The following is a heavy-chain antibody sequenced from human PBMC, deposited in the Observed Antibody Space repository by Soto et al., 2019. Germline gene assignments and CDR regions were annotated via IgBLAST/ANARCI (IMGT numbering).Heavy chain of an antibody. CDR1: GFTFSDYG. CDR2: ISFDGSNK. V-gene: IGHV3-30*18. Sequence: QVHLVESGGGVVQPGRSLRLSCLTSGFTFSDYGLHWVRQAQGKGLEWVAVISFDGSNKYYADSVKGRFTIARDDSENTLYLQMNSLRADDKAVDYCVKTRGLVVTAIPSVFDYWGQGTLVNVS. J-gene: IGHJ4*02. D-gene: IGHD2-21*02. CDR3: VKTRGLVVTAIPSVFDY.